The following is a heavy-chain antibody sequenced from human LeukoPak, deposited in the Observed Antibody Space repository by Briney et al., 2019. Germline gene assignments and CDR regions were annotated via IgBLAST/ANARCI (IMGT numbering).Heavy chain of an antibody. V-gene: IGHV3-11*04. Sequence: GGSLRLSCAASGFSFSDYYMSWIRQAPGKGLEWVSYISSSGSTIYYADSVKGRFTISRDSAKNSLYLQMNSLRADDTAVYYCATVSGTGWYGTYYHYMDVWGKGTTVTVSS. D-gene: IGHD6-19*01. J-gene: IGHJ6*03. CDR1: GFSFSDYY. CDR3: ATVSGTGWYGTYYHYMDV. CDR2: ISSSGSTI.